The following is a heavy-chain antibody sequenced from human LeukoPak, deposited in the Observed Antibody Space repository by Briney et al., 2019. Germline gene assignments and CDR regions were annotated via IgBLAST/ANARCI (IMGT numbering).Heavy chain of an antibody. Sequence: PSDALSLTCTVSGGSISSYYWSWIRQPPGKGPEWIGYIYYSGSTNYNPSLKSRVTISVDTSKNQFSLKLSSVTAADTAVYYCARTNSDSSGYYRLFDYWGQGTLVTVSS. CDR3: ARTNSDSSGYYRLFDY. V-gene: IGHV4-59*08. CDR2: IYYSGST. D-gene: IGHD3-22*01. CDR1: GGSISSYY. J-gene: IGHJ4*02.